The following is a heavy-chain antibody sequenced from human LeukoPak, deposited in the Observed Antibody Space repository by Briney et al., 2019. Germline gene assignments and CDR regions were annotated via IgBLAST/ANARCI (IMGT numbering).Heavy chain of an antibody. CDR3: ARVDTAWDYYYYGMDV. Sequence: GGSLRLSCAASGFTFSPYSMNWVRQAPGKGLEWVSAISGSGGSTYYADSVKGRFTISRDNSKNTLYLQMNSMRAEDTAVYYCARVDTAWDYYYYGMDVWGQETTVTVSS. D-gene: IGHD5-18*01. CDR1: GFTFSPYS. J-gene: IGHJ6*02. CDR2: ISGSGGST. V-gene: IGHV3-23*01.